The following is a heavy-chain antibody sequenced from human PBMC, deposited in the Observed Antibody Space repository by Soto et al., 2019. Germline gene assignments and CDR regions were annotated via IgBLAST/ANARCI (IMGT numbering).Heavy chain of an antibody. CDR2: IIPIFGTA. D-gene: IGHD3-22*01. CDR3: ARASYYYDSSGYKRDSYYYGMDV. Sequence: SVKVSCNASGGTFSSYAISWVRQAPGQGLEWMGGIIPIFGTANYAQKFQGRVTITADESTSTAYMELSSLRSEDTAVYYCARASYYYDSSGYKRDSYYYGMDVWGQGTTVTVSS. CDR1: GGTFSSYA. V-gene: IGHV1-69*01. J-gene: IGHJ6*02.